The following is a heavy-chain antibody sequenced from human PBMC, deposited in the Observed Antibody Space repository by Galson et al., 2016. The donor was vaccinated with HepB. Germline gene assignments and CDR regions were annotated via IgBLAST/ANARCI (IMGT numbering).Heavy chain of an antibody. Sequence: SLRLSCAASGFTFNIYSTNWVRQAPGKGLEWVSYIRDSTTIYHADSVKGRFTISRDDAKNSLYLQMNSLRDEDTAVYFCVRDYNYGFDVWGQGIMVTVSS. D-gene: IGHD1-1*01. J-gene: IGHJ3*01. V-gene: IGHV3-48*02. CDR3: VRDYNYGFDV. CDR1: GFTFNIYS. CDR2: IRDSTTI.